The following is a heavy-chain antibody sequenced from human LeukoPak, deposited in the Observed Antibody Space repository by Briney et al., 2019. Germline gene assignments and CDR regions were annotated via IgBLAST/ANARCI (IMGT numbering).Heavy chain of an antibody. V-gene: IGHV4-34*01. Sequence: SETLSLTCAVYGGSFSGYYWSWIRQPPGKGLEWIGEINHSGSTNYNPSLKSRVTISVDTSKNQFSLKLSSVTAADTAVYYCARLKAGVYYGLDVWGQGTTVTVSS. CDR3: ARLKAGVYYGLDV. CDR1: GGSFSGYY. J-gene: IGHJ6*02. CDR2: INHSGST. D-gene: IGHD3-10*01.